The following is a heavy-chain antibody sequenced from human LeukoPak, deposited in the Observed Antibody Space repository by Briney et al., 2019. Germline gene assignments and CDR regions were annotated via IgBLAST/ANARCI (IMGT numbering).Heavy chain of an antibody. CDR3: ASGFTGYYDYFDY. D-gene: IGHD1-26*01. Sequence: GGSLSLSCAASGFTVSDYYMTWVRQAPGKGLEWVSYISVSGSTIYYTDSVKGRFTISRDNAKNSVFLQMNSLRAEDTAVYYCASGFTGYYDYFDYWGQGTLVAVSS. CDR1: GFTVSDYY. CDR2: ISVSGSTI. V-gene: IGHV3-11*04. J-gene: IGHJ4*02.